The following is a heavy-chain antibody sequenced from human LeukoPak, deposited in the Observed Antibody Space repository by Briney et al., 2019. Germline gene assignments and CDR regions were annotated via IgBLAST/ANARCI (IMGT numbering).Heavy chain of an antibody. CDR1: GGSISSYY. J-gene: IGHJ2*01. CDR3: ARVYYSNSYDYWYFDL. D-gene: IGHD6-13*01. V-gene: IGHV4-59*01. CDR2: IFYSGST. Sequence: PSETLSLTCTVSGGSISSYYWSWIRQPPGKGLEWIGYIFYSGSTNYNPSLKSRVTISVDTSKNQFSLKLSSVTTADTAVYYCARVYYSNSYDYWYFDLWGRGTLVTVSS.